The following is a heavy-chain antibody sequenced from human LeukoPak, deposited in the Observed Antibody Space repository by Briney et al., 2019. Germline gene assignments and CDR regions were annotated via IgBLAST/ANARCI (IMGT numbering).Heavy chain of an antibody. D-gene: IGHD6-13*01. CDR2: IHSGGTT. CDR3: ATGSLGDYYYGMDV. J-gene: IGHJ6*02. V-gene: IGHV3-66*01. Sequence: GGSLRLSCAASGFTVRSNYMRWVRQAPGKGLEWVSVIHSGGTTFYADSVKGRITISRDDSKNTLYLQMNSLRAEDTAVYYCATGSLGDYYYGMDVWGQGTTVTVSS. CDR1: GFTVRSNY.